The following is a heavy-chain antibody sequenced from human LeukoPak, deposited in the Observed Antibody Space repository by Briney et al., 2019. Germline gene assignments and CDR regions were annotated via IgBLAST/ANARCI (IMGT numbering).Heavy chain of an antibody. CDR1: GGSVNSGSYY. CDR3: ARAAYSGSYHSDY. CDR2: IYYSGST. J-gene: IGHJ4*02. D-gene: IGHD1-26*01. Sequence: SETLSLTCTVSGGSVNSGSYYWNWIRQPPGKGLEWIGCIYYSGSTNYNPPLKSRVTISVDTSKNQLSLKLSSVTAADTAVYYCARAAYSGSYHSDYWGQRTLVTVSS. V-gene: IGHV4-61*01.